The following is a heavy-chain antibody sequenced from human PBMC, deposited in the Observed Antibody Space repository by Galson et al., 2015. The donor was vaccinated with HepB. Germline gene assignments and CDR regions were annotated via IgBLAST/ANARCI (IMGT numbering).Heavy chain of an antibody. Sequence: CAISGDSVSSNTAAWNWIRQSPSRGLEWLGRTYYRAKWYQDYAVSVKSRMTINSDTSKNQFSLHLKPVTPEDTAVYYCARVRTRRPPHYYYGLDVWGQGTTVTVSS. J-gene: IGHJ6*02. V-gene: IGHV6-1*01. CDR1: GDSVSSNTAA. CDR2: TYYRAKWYQ. CDR3: ARVRTRRPPHYYYGLDV.